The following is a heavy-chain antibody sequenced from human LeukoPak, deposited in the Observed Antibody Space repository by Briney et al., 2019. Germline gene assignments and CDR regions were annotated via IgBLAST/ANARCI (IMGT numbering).Heavy chain of an antibody. Sequence: GGSLRLSCAASGSTFSSYSMNWVRQAPGKGLEWVSSISSSSSYIYYADSVKGRFTISRDNAKNSLYLQMNSLRAEDTAVYYCARRFSVAGKSRTYYFDYWGQGTLVTVSS. CDR2: ISSSSSYI. D-gene: IGHD6-19*01. V-gene: IGHV3-21*01. J-gene: IGHJ4*02. CDR3: ARRFSVAGKSRTYYFDY. CDR1: GSTFSSYS.